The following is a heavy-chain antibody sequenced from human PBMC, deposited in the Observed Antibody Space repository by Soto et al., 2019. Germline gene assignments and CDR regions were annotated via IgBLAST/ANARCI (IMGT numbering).Heavy chain of an antibody. CDR3: AKDLVSSSASCIDY. CDR1: GFTFSSYA. CDR2: ISGPGGST. Sequence: PGGSLRLSCAASGFTFSSYAMSWVRQAPGKGLEWVSGISGPGGSTFYADSVKGRFSISRDNSKNTLYLQMNSLRAEDTAIYYCAKDLVSSSASCIDYWGQGTLVTVSS. D-gene: IGHD2-2*01. J-gene: IGHJ4*02. V-gene: IGHV3-23*01.